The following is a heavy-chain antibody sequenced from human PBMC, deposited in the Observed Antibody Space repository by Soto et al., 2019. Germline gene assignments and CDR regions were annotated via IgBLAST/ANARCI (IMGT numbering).Heavy chain of an antibody. J-gene: IGHJ4*02. V-gene: IGHV3-66*01. D-gene: IGHD6-19*01. CDR2: IYSGGST. CDR3: ARDRSSGYHDY. CDR1: GFTVSSNY. Sequence: PGGSLRLSCAASGFTVSSNYMSWVRQAPGKGLEWVSVIYSGGSTYYADSVKGRFTISRDNSKNTLYLQMNSLRAEDTAVYYCARDRSSGYHDYWGQGTLVTVSS.